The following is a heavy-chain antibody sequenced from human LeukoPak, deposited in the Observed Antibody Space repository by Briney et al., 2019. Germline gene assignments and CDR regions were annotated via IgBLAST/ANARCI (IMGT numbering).Heavy chain of an antibody. Sequence: GASLQISCKGSGYSFTGYWIGGGRPLPGKGLEWMGIIYPGDSDTRYSPSFQGQVTISADKSISTAYLHWSSLKASDTAMYYCARHLGESAFDAFDIWGQGTMVTVSS. CDR1: GYSFTGYW. CDR2: IYPGDSDT. J-gene: IGHJ3*02. V-gene: IGHV5-51*01. CDR3: ARHLGESAFDAFDI. D-gene: IGHD3-16*01.